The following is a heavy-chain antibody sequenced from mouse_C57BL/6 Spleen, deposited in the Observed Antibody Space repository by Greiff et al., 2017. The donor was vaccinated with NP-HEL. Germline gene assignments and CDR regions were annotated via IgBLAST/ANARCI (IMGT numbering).Heavy chain of an antibody. J-gene: IGHJ2*01. Sequence: EVKLVESGGGLVQPGGSLSLSCAASGFTFTDYYMSWVRQPPGKALEWLGFIRNKANGYTTEYSASVKGRFTISRDNSQSILYLQMNALRAEDSATYYCARYHLNWDEGYYFDYWGQGTTLTVSS. CDR1: GFTFTDYY. CDR2: IRNKANGYTT. D-gene: IGHD4-1*02. CDR3: ARYHLNWDEGYYFDY. V-gene: IGHV7-3*01.